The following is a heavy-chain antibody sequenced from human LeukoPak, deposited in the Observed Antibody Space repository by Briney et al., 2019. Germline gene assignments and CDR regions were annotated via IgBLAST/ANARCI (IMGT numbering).Heavy chain of an antibody. Sequence: GGSLRLSCAASGFTFSSYTMNWVRQAPGKGLEWVSSISSSSSYIYYADSVKGRFTISRDNAKNSLYLQMNSLRAEDTAVYYCARVVSSSFPSFDPWGQGTLVTVSS. J-gene: IGHJ5*02. CDR3: ARVVSSSFPSFDP. CDR1: GFTFSSYT. V-gene: IGHV3-21*01. CDR2: ISSSSSYI. D-gene: IGHD6-13*01.